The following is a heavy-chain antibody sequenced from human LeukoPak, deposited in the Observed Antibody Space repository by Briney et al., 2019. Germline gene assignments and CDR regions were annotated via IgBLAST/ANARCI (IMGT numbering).Heavy chain of an antibody. CDR2: ISYDGSNK. J-gene: IGHJ2*01. Sequence: PGGSLRLSCAASGFTFSNAWMSWVRQAPGKGLEWVAIISYDGSNKYYADSVKGRFTISRDNSKNTLYLQTNSLRDEDTAVYYCAKGQGYWYFDLWGRGTLVTVSS. CDR1: GFTFSNAW. CDR3: AKGQGYWYFDL. V-gene: IGHV3-30*18.